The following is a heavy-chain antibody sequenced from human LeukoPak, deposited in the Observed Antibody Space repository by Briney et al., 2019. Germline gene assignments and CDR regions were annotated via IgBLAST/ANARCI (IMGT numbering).Heavy chain of an antibody. Sequence: GGSLRLSCAASGFTVSSNYMSWVRQAPGKGLEWVSVIYSGGSTYYAAYVKGRFTISKDNSKNTLYFEMNSLRAEDTAVYYCARVVGDYNTYYFDYWGQGTLVTVSS. CDR3: ARVVGDYNTYYFDY. CDR2: IYSGGST. CDR1: GFTVSSNY. J-gene: IGHJ4*02. D-gene: IGHD3-3*01. V-gene: IGHV3-53*01.